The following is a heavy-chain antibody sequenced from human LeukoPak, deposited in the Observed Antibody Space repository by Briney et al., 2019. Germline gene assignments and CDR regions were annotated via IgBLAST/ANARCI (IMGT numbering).Heavy chain of an antibody. CDR2: IYSGGST. V-gene: IGHV3-53*01. CDR3: ARGYPGIAVAGLGLDY. CDR1: GFTVSSNY. D-gene: IGHD6-19*01. J-gene: IGHJ4*02. Sequence: GGSRRLSCAASGFTVSSNYMSWVRQAPGKGLEWVSVIYSGGSTYYADSVKGRFTISRDNSKNTLYLQMNSLRAEDTAVYYCARGYPGIAVAGLGLDYWGQGTLVTVSS.